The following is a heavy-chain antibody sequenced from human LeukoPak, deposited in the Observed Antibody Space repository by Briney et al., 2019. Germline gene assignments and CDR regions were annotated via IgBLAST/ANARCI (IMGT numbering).Heavy chain of an antibody. CDR2: NIPIRGIT. D-gene: IGHD2-8*01. CDR3: AKLPVMMREEDAFDI. J-gene: IGHJ3*02. Sequence: GASVKVSCKASGGTFSNYAISWVRQVPGQWLEWMGRNIPIRGITNYAQKFQGRVTITADKSTSTAYMELSSLRSEDTAVYYCAKLPVMMREEDAFDIWGQGTMVTVSS. CDR1: GGTFSNYA. V-gene: IGHV1-69*04.